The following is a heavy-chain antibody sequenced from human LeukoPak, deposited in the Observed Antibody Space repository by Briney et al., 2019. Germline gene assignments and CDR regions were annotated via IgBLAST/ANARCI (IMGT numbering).Heavy chain of an antibody. V-gene: IGHV1-69*13. Sequence: SVNVSFTASGGTFSSYAISWVRQAPGQGLEWMGGIIPIFGTANYAQKFQGRVTITADESTSTAYMELSSLRSEDTAVYYCARDLPDVRAAVRSKQENWFDPWGQGTLVTVSS. CDR1: GGTFSSYA. CDR2: IIPIFGTA. D-gene: IGHD3-10*02. CDR3: ARDLPDVRAAVRSKQENWFDP. J-gene: IGHJ5*02.